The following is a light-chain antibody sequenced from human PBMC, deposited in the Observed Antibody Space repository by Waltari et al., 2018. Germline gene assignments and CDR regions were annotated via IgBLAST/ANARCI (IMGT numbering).Light chain of an antibody. J-gene: IGKJ5*01. CDR3: QQRTNGPPVT. V-gene: IGKV3-11*01. CDR1: QSVSTY. CDR2: DAS. Sequence: EIVLTQSPATLSLSPGQRATLPCRARQSVSTYLAGYQHKPGQAPRLLIYDASNRATGIPARLSGNGSGTDFTLTISSLEPDDFAVYYCQQRTNGPPVTFGQGTRLDLK.